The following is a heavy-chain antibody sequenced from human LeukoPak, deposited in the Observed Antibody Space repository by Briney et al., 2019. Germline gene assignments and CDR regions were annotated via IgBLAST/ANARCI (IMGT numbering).Heavy chain of an antibody. CDR3: ARGPIYYSTGIYYFYY. Sequence: ASVKVSCKASGYTFTSYDMNWVRQASGQGLEWMGWMNPNSGNTGSAQNFQGRVTMTRDTSISTAYMELSSLRSEDTAVYYCARGPIYYSTGIYYFYYWGQGTLVTVSS. CDR2: MNPNSGNT. V-gene: IGHV1-8*01. D-gene: IGHD3-10*01. CDR1: GYTFTSYD. J-gene: IGHJ4*02.